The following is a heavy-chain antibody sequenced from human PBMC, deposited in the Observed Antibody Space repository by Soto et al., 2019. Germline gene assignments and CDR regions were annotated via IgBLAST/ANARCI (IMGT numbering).Heavy chain of an antibody. V-gene: IGHV4-34*01. Sequence: QVQLQQWGAGLLKPSETLSLTCAVYGGSFSGYYWSWIRQPPGKGLEWIGEVNHSGSTNYNPSLKSRVTISEDRSKNQFSLNLSSVTAADTAVYYCARESAAAKFDWGQGTLVTVSS. CDR2: VNHSGST. J-gene: IGHJ4*02. CDR3: ARESAAAKFD. D-gene: IGHD6-13*01. CDR1: GGSFSGYY.